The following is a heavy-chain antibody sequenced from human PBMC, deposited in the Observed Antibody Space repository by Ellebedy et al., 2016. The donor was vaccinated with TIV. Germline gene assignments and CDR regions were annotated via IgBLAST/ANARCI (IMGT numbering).Heavy chain of an antibody. V-gene: IGHV3-23*01. D-gene: IGHD4-17*01. CDR1: GFTFSTYA. CDR3: AKFPSVTTPGVDF. Sequence: PGGSLRLSCAASGFTFSTYALTWVRQAPGRGLEWVSAIGGSGGRANYADSMRGRFTISRDNSKSTLFLYMNNLRAEDTAVYYCAKFPSVTTPGVDFWGQGTLVTVSS. CDR2: IGGSGGRA. J-gene: IGHJ4*02.